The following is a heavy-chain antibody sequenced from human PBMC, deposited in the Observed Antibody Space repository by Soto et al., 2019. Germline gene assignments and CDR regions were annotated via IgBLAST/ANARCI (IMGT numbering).Heavy chain of an antibody. V-gene: IGHV1-69*06. Sequence: GASVKVSCKASGGTFSSYAISWVRQAPGQGLEWMGGIVPIFGTANYAQKFQGRVTITADKSTSTAYMELSSLRSEDTAVYYCATGGNVTMIGYWGQGTLVTVSS. CDR1: GGTFSSYA. J-gene: IGHJ4*02. CDR2: IVPIFGTA. CDR3: ATGGNVTMIGY. D-gene: IGHD3-22*01.